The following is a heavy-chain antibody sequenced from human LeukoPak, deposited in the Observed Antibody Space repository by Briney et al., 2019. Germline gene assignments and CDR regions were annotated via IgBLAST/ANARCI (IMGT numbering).Heavy chain of an antibody. D-gene: IGHD6-13*01. CDR1: GGSNSSYY. V-gene: IGHV4-59*08. CDR2: IYYSGST. CDR3: ASVPTLKQQLAGRGRARGNSGYMDV. J-gene: IGHJ6*03. Sequence: SETLSLTCTVSGGSNSSYYWWWIRQPPGKGLEWIGYIYYSGSTNYNPSLKSRVTISVDTSKNQFSLKLSSVTAADTAVYYCASVPTLKQQLAGRGRARGNSGYMDVWGKGTTVTVSS.